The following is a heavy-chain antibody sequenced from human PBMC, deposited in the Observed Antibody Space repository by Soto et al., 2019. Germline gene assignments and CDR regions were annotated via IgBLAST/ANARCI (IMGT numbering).Heavy chain of an antibody. D-gene: IGHD2-15*01. CDR1: GYTFNSYG. V-gene: IGHV1-18*01. CDR2: ISAYNGNT. CDR3: ARDHSDIVVVVAATLPPLDAFDI. Sequence: ASVTVSCKASGYTFNSYGISWVRQAPGQGLEWMGWISAYNGNTNYAQKLQGRVTMTTDTSTSTAYMELRSLRSDDTAVYYCARDHSDIVVVVAATLPPLDAFDIWGQGTMVTVSS. J-gene: IGHJ3*02.